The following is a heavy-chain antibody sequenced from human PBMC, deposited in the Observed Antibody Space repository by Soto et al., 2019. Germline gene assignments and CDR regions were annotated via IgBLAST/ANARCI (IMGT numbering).Heavy chain of an antibody. CDR3: GVQYDY. J-gene: IGHJ4*02. CDR1: GLNFTKHP. V-gene: IGHV3-23*01. Sequence: GESLKISCEASGLNFTKHPMIWVRQGPGKGLEWVAAISGRTGDTAYADSVRGRFTLSRDSSTYTMFLQMNSLRAEDTAVYYCGVQYDYWGQGTLGTVS. CDR2: ISGRTGDT.